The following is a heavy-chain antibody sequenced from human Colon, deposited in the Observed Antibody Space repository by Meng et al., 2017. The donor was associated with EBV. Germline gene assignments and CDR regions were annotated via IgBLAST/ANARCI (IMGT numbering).Heavy chain of an antibody. Sequence: QVQRQGSGPGLVRPLHTLSLTCTVSGGSMSSGHYYWSWIRQPPGKGLEWIGYIHHSGSAYYNPSLKSRVSISVDTSKNQFSLNLNSMTAADTAVYYCASFDHIPRRNYFDYWGQGTLVTVSS. CDR2: IHHSGSA. CDR1: GGSMSSGHYY. V-gene: IGHV4-30-4*01. D-gene: IGHD2-21*01. J-gene: IGHJ4*02. CDR3: ASFDHIPRRNYFDY.